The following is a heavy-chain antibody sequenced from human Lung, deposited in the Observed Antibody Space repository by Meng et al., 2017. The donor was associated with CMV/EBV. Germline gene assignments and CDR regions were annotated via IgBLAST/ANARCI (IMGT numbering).Heavy chain of an antibody. D-gene: IGHD3-3*01. Sequence: ESLKISCAASGFTFSSYAMSWVRQAPGKGLEWVSAISGSSGDHIYYADSVRGRFTISRDNAKNSLSLQMNSLRAEDTAVYFCARGAYGTSIFGMVTYNDYWGQGXLVTVSS. CDR3: ARGAYGTSIFGMVTYNDY. V-gene: IGHV3-23*01. CDR2: ISGSSGDHI. CDR1: GFTFSSYA. J-gene: IGHJ4*02.